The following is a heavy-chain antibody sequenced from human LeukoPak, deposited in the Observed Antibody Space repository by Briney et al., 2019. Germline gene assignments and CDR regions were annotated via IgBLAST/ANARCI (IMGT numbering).Heavy chain of an antibody. CDR1: GFTFSSYW. V-gene: IGHV3-74*01. J-gene: IGHJ4*02. CDR3: ARDAYYYDSSGYVDY. Sequence: GGSLRLSCAASGFTFSSYWMSWVRQAPGKGLVWVSRINSDGSSTNYADSVKGRFTISRDSAKNTLYLQMNSLRAEDTAVYYCARDAYYYDSSGYVDYWGQGTLVTVSS. D-gene: IGHD3-22*01. CDR2: INSDGSST.